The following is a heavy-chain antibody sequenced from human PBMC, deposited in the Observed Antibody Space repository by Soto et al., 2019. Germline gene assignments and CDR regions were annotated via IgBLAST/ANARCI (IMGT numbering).Heavy chain of an antibody. Sequence: EVQLLESGGGLVQPGGSLRLSCAASGFTFSSYAMSWVRQAPGKGLEWVSAISGSGGSTYYADSVKGRFTISRDNSKNTLYLQMNSLRAEDTAVYYCAKDGPYDSSGYYYGGAFDIWGQGTMVTVSS. D-gene: IGHD3-22*01. V-gene: IGHV3-23*01. CDR2: ISGSGGST. J-gene: IGHJ3*02. CDR1: GFTFSSYA. CDR3: AKDGPYDSSGYYYGGAFDI.